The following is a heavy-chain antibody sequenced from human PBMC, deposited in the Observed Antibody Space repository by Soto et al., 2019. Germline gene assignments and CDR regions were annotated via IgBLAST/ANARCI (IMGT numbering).Heavy chain of an antibody. CDR3: ARVTTAYELWAGSRHS. J-gene: IGHJ5*01. V-gene: IGHV3-21*01. Sequence: VSQKQRKGLELVSSISSSSSYIYYADSVKGRFTISRDNAKNSLYLQMNSLRAEDTAVFFCARVTTAYELWAGSRHSW. CDR2: ISSSSSYI. D-gene: IGHD5-18*01.